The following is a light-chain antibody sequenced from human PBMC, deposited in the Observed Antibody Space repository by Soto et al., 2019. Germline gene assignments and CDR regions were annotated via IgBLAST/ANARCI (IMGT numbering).Light chain of an antibody. V-gene: IGKV3-15*01. Sequence: EIVMTQSPATLSVSPGERATPSCRASQSVSSNLAWYRQKPGQAPRLLIYGASTRATGIPARFSGSGSGTEFTLTISSLQSEDFAVYYCQQYNNWPLTFGGGTKVEIK. CDR1: QSVSSN. CDR3: QQYNNWPLT. CDR2: GAS. J-gene: IGKJ4*01.